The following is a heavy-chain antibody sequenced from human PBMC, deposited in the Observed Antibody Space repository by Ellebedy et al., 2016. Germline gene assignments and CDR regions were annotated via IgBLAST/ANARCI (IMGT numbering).Heavy chain of an antibody. CDR1: GFTFSSYS. CDR3: ARDTVVVPSGDAFDV. J-gene: IGHJ3*01. D-gene: IGHD2-15*01. V-gene: IGHV3-48*01. Sequence: GESLKISCAASGFTFSSYSMNWVRQAPGKGLEWVSYINSRNSSISYADSVKGRFTISRDKAKNSLYLQMNSLRVEDTAVYYCARDTVVVPSGDAFDVWGQGTVVIVSS. CDR2: INSRNSSI.